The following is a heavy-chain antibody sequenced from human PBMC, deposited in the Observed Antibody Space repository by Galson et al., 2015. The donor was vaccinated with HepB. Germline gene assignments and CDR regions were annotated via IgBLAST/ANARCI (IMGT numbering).Heavy chain of an antibody. Sequence: SVKVSCKASGYTFTSYGISWVRQAPGQGLEWMGWISAYNGNTNYAQKLQGRVTMTTDTSTSTAYMELRSPRSDDTAVYYCAMTNRVYCSSTSCYEGGYYGMDVWGQGTTVTVSS. CDR2: ISAYNGNT. V-gene: IGHV1-18*01. CDR1: GYTFTSYG. J-gene: IGHJ6*02. D-gene: IGHD2-2*01. CDR3: AMTNRVYCSSTSCYEGGYYGMDV.